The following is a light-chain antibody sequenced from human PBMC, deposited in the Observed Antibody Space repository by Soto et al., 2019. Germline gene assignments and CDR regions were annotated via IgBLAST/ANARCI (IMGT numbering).Light chain of an antibody. CDR1: QSVSSN. J-gene: IGKJ3*01. Sequence: EIVMTQSPATLSVSPGERATLSCRASQSVSSNLAWYQQKPGQGPRLLIYAASPRATGIPARFSGSGSGTEFTLTIRSLQSEDFAVYYCQQYNNWPPITFVPGTKVDIK. CDR2: AAS. CDR3: QQYNNWPPIT. V-gene: IGKV3-15*01.